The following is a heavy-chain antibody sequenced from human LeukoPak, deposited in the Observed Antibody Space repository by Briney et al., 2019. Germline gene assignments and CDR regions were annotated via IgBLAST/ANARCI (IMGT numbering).Heavy chain of an antibody. V-gene: IGHV4-59*01. J-gene: IGHJ4*02. CDR1: GGSISSYY. D-gene: IGHD3-10*01. CDR3: ARVVLGSHFDY. CDR2: IYYSGST. Sequence: PSETLSLTCTVSGGSISSYYWSWIRQPPGKGLEWIGYIYYSGSTNYNPSLKSRVTISVDTSKNQFSLKLSSVTAADTAVYYCARVVLGSHFDYWGQGTLVTVSS.